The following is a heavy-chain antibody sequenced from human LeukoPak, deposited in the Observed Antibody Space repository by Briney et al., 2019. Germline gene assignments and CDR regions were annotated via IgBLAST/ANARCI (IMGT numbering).Heavy chain of an antibody. CDR3: ARVGTSCHDSSGYYPFDY. D-gene: IGHD3-22*01. V-gene: IGHV3-23*01. CDR2: ISGSGGST. CDR1: GFIFSNHA. J-gene: IGHJ4*02. Sequence: GGSLRLSCAASGFIFSNHALSWVRQAPGKGPEWVSAISGSGGSTFYTDSVKGRFTISRDNSNNTLYLHMNSLRDKDTAVYYCARVGTSCHDSSGYYPFDYWGQGTLVTVSS.